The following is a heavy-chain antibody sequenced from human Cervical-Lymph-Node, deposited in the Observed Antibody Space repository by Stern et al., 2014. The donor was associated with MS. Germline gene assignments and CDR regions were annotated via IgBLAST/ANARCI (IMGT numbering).Heavy chain of an antibody. CDR3: ARDLYFGYHFDI. D-gene: IGHD2-2*01. V-gene: IGHV1-3*01. J-gene: IGHJ3*02. CDR1: GYTFTQYV. Sequence: QVQLAQSGPEVKKPGASVKVSCKASGYTFTQYVIQWVRQAPGQSLEWMGWINAGTGNTKYSQKFHDRVSITRDSSASTVYFDLSSLRSEDTAVYYCARDLYFGYHFDIWGQGTMVAVSS. CDR2: INAGTGNT.